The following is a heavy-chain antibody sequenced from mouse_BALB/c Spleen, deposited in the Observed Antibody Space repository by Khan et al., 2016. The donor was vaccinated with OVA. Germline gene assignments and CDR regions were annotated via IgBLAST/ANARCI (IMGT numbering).Heavy chain of an antibody. CDR1: GLNITDYY. Sequence: EVQLQQSGAELVKSGATVKLSCTASGLNITDYYMNWLKQWPEKGLKWIGRIDPPNGNTKYDPKFQGRATISAETSSNPAYLQLSSRTSEDTAVDYWARMARKWGPGTTLTVSS. CDR2: IDPPNGNT. CDR3: ARMARK. J-gene: IGHJ2*01. V-gene: IGHV14-3*02.